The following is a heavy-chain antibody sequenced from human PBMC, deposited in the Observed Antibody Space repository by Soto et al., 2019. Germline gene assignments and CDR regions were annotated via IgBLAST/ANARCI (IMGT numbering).Heavy chain of an antibody. CDR3: VSAGRGSFDF. Sequence: GGSLRLSCAASGFIFTNYAMNWVRQAPGKGLEWVSVIGGRGNSAYYADSVQGRFTISRDNSKNTLSLQMSSLTADDTAIYYCVSAGRGSFDFWGRGTMVTVSS. V-gene: IGHV3-23*01. D-gene: IGHD5-12*01. CDR2: IGGRGNSA. CDR1: GFIFTNYA. J-gene: IGHJ3*01.